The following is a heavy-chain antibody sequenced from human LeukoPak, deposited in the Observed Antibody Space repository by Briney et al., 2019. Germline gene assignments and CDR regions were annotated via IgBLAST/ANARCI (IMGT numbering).Heavy chain of an antibody. CDR1: GFTFNSYG. V-gene: IGHV3-33*01. CDR3: ARGYGDYGADFDY. CDR2: IWYDGSNK. J-gene: IGHJ4*02. D-gene: IGHD4-17*01. Sequence: GGSLRLSCAASGFTFNSYGMHWVRQAPGKGLEWVAVIWYDGSNKYYADSVKGRFTISRDNSKNTLYLQMNSLRAEDTAVYYCARGYGDYGADFDYWGQGTLVTVSS.